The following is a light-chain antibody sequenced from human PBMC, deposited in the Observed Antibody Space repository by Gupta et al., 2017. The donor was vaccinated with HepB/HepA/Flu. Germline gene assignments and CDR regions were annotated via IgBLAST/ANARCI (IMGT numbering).Light chain of an antibody. J-gene: IGKJ5*01. CDR1: HSVSSSY. CDR3: QQYGSSPGT. Sequence: IVLTQSPGTLSLSPGARATFSCRASHSVSSSYLAWYRQRPGQSPRLLIYAASSRATGIPDRFSGSGSGTDFTLTISWLQPEDFVVYYCQQYGSSPGTFGQGTRLEIK. V-gene: IGKV3-20*01. CDR2: AAS.